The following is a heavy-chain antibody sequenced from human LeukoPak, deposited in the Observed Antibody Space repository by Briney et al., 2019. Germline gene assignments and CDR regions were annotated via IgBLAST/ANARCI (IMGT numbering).Heavy chain of an antibody. Sequence: SETLSLTCTVSGGSISSYYWSWIRQPPGKGLEWIGYIYYSGSTNYNPSLKSRVTISVDTSKNQFFLKLSSVTAADTAVYYCATYGDYDAFDIWGQGTMVTVSS. D-gene: IGHD4-17*01. CDR2: IYYSGST. V-gene: IGHV4-59*08. CDR1: GGSISSYY. CDR3: ATYGDYDAFDI. J-gene: IGHJ3*02.